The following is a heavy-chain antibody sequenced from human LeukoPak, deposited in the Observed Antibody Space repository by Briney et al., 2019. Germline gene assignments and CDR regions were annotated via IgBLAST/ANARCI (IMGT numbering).Heavy chain of an antibody. CDR1: GFTFSSYD. J-gene: IGHJ6*03. D-gene: IGHD6-13*01. V-gene: IGHV3-13*01. Sequence: GGSLRLSCAASGFTFSSYDMHWVRQATGKGLEWDSAIGTAGDTYYPGSVKGRFTISRENAKNSLYLQMNSLRAGDTAVYYCARGRSYSSSWYGTYMDVWGKGTMVTVSS. CDR2: IGTAGDT. CDR3: ARGRSYSSSWYGTYMDV.